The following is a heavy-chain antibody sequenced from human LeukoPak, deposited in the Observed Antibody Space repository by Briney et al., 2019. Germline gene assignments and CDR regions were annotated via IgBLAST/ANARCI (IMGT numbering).Heavy chain of an antibody. D-gene: IGHD2-2*01. CDR1: GFTFDDYG. V-gene: IGHV3-20*04. Sequence: GGSLRLSCAASGFTFDDYGMSWVRQAPGKGLEWVSGINWNGGSTGYADSVKGRFTISRANAKNSLYLQMNSLRAEDTASYYCAKDLNYCISTSCPPNFDYWGQGTLVTVSS. CDR2: INWNGGST. CDR3: AKDLNYCISTSCPPNFDY. J-gene: IGHJ4*02.